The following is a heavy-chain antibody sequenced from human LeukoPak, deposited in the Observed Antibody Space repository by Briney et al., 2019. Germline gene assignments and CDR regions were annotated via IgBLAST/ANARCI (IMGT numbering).Heavy chain of an antibody. CDR2: MNPNSGNT. J-gene: IGHJ5*02. V-gene: IGHV1-8*03. CDR1: GYTFTSYD. CDR3: ARVHYDFWSGYYSGAEGDQFRFDP. Sequence: GASVKVSCKASGYTFTSYDINWVRQATGQGLEWMGWMNPNSGNTGYAQKFQGRVTITRNTSISTAYMELSSLRSEDTAVYYCARVHYDFWSGYYSGAEGDQFRFDPWGQGTLVTVSS. D-gene: IGHD3-3*01.